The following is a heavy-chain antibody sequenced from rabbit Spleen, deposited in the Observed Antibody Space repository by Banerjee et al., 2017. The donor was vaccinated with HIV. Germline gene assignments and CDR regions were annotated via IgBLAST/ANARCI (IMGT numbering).Heavy chain of an antibody. J-gene: IGHJ6*01. CDR2: IYAGSSGST. V-gene: IGHV1S45*01. D-gene: IGHD8-1*01. CDR3: ARDTGSSFSTYGMDL. CDR1: GFSFSSSYW. Sequence: QEQLEESGGDLVKPEGSLTLTCTASGFSFSSSYWICWVRQAPGKGLEWIACIYAGSSGSTYYANWAKGRFTISKTSSTTVTLQMTSLTAADTATYFCARDTGSSFSTYGMDLWGPGTLVTVS.